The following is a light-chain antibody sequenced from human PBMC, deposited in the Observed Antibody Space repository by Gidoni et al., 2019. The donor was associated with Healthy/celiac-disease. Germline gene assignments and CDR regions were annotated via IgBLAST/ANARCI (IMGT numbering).Light chain of an antibody. CDR2: GAS. CDR3: QQYGSSRGT. J-gene: IGKJ4*01. V-gene: IGKV3-20*01. Sequence: EIVFTQSLGTLSLSPGERATLSCKASQIVSSSYLAWYQHKPGQAPRLLIYGASSRATGIPDRFSGSGSGTDFTLTISRLEPEDFAVYYCQQYGSSRGTFGGGTKVEIK. CDR1: QIVSSSY.